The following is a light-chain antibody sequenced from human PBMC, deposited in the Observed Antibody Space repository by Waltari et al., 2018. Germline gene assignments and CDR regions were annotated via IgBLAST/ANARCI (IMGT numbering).Light chain of an antibody. CDR2: AAS. J-gene: IGKJ1*01. CDR3: QQSYSTPPRT. V-gene: IGKV1-39*01. CDR1: QSISNN. Sequence: DVQMTQPQPCLSAHVGDRVTITCLASQSISNNLNWYQQKAGKAPKLLIYAASSLQSGVPSRFSGSGSGTDFTLTILSLQPDDFATYYCQQSYSTPPRTFGQGTKVENK.